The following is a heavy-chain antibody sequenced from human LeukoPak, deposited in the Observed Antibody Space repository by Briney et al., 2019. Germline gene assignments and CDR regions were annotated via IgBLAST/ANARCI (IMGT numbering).Heavy chain of an antibody. J-gene: IGHJ4*02. CDR3: AGRVTGYSSGYVY. D-gene: IGHD5-18*01. CDR2: ISGSAHKI. CDR1: GFTFSNYA. Sequence: GGSLRLSCVASGFTFSNYAMSWVRQAPEKGLDWVSVISGSAHKIRYADSVKGRFTISRDNSENTVYLQMNNLRTEDTALYYCAGRVTGYSSGYVYWGQGTLVTVSS. V-gene: IGHV3-23*01.